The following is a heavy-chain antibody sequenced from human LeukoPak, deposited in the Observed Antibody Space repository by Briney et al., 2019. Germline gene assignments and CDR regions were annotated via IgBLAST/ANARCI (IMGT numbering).Heavy chain of an antibody. V-gene: IGHV3-23*01. CDR3: AKSGWGERGWFDP. Sequence: GGSLRLSCAASGFTFDDYGMSWVRQAPGKGLEWVSVISGSGGSTYYADSVKGRFTISRDNSKNTLHLQLNSLRAEDTAIYYCAKSGWGERGWFDPWGQGTLVTVSS. D-gene: IGHD6-19*01. CDR2: ISGSGGST. J-gene: IGHJ5*02. CDR1: GFTFDDYG.